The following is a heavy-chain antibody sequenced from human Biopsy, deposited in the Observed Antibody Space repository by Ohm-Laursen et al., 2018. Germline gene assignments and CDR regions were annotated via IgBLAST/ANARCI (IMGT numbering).Heavy chain of an antibody. CDR1: GFTFSTYA. Sequence: SLRLSCTASGFTFSTYAMNWVRQAPGQGLEWVAFIFYDGSNTYYADSVKGRFTISRDNSRDTLYLQMSSLRAEDTAVYYCAKDRYNYTPIGGFSMDVWGQGTTVTVSS. CDR2: IFYDGSNT. CDR3: AKDRYNYTPIGGFSMDV. V-gene: IGHV3-30*02. D-gene: IGHD5-18*01. J-gene: IGHJ6*02.